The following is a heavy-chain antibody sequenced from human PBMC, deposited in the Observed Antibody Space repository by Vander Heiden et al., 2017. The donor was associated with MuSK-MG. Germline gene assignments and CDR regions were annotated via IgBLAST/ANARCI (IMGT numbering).Heavy chain of an antibody. CDR2: INPDSGGT. CDR1: GYICNGYY. Sequence: QVQLVQSGAEVRKPGASVKVSCKDSGYICNGYYMHWVRQAPGQGLEGMGWINPDSGGTDYAQKCQGRVTMTRDTSISAAYMELSRLRSDDTAVYYCARGRGGDMATILFDYWGQGTLVTVSS. CDR3: ARGRGGDMATILFDY. D-gene: IGHD5-12*01. V-gene: IGHV1-2*02. J-gene: IGHJ4*02.